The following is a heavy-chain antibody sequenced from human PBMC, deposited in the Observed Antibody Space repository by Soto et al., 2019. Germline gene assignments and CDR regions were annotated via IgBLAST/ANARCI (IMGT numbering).Heavy chain of an antibody. Sequence: QLQLQESGPGLVKPSETLSLTCTVSGGSISSSSYYWGWIRQPPGKGLEWIGSIYYSGSTYYNPSLKSRVTISVDTSKNQFSLKLSSVTAADTAVYYCARPYGSPSTWFDPWGQGTLVTVSS. CDR2: IYYSGST. J-gene: IGHJ5*02. V-gene: IGHV4-39*01. CDR3: ARPYGSPSTWFDP. D-gene: IGHD2-2*03. CDR1: GGSISSSSYY.